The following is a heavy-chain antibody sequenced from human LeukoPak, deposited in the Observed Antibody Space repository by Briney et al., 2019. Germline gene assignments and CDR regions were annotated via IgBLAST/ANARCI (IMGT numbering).Heavy chain of an antibody. Sequence: GSSVKVSFKASGYTFTSYGISWVRQAPAQGLEGMGWINAYNGNTNYAQKLQGRVTMTTDTSTSTAYMELRSLRSDDTAVYYCEREHDASYGSGGSAYWGQGNLVIVSS. D-gene: IGHD3-10*01. J-gene: IGHJ4*02. CDR1: GYTFTSYG. CDR3: EREHDASYGSGGSAY. V-gene: IGHV1-18*01. CDR2: INAYNGNT.